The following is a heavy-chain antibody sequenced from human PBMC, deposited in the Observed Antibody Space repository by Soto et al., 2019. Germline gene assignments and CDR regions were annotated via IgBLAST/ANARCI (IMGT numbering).Heavy chain of an antibody. J-gene: IGHJ5*02. CDR2: IIPFIGII. CDR3: AGGHNSHYDDSDDSSYP. D-gene: IGHD4-4*01. Sequence: QVQLVQSGAEVKKPGSSVKVSCKASGGTFSTYTITWVRQAPGQGLEWMGRIIPFIGIINYAHKFQGRVTISPDKFTGTAYMELTGLRSDDTAVHYCAGGHNSHYDDSDDSSYPWGQGTLVTVSS. CDR1: GGTFSTYT. V-gene: IGHV1-69*02.